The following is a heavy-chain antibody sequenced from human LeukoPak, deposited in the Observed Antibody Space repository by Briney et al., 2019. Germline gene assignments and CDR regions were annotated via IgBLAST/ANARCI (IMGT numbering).Heavy chain of an antibody. V-gene: IGHV4-30-2*01. CDR3: ASTLGVIPPEYFQH. D-gene: IGHD3-10*01. J-gene: IGHJ1*01. CDR2: IYHSGST. Sequence: SQTLSLTCAVSGGSISSGGYSWSWIRQPPGKGLEWIGYIYHSGSTYYNPSLKSRVTISVDRSKNQFSLKLSSVTAADTAVYYCASTLGVIPPEYFQHWGQGTLVTVSS. CDR1: GGSISSGGYS.